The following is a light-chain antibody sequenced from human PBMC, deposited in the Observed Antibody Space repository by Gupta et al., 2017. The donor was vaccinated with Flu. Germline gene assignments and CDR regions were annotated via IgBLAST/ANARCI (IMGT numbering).Light chain of an antibody. CDR3: GAWDSSLTQGL. V-gene: IGLV1-51*02. J-gene: IGLJ3*02. Sequence: KVTIAGSGSSSNIGNNHVHWYQQFPGTAPKLLIYENRGRPSGVPDRFSGSKSGTSATLDITGLQAGDEADYYCGAWDSSLTQGLFGGGTKMTV. CDR1: SSNIGNNH. CDR2: ENR.